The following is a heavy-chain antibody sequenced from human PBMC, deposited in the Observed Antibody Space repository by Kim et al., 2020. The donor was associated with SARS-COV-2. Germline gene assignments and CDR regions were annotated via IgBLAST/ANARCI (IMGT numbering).Heavy chain of an antibody. CDR1: GFTFSSYW. CDR2: IKQDGSEK. CDR3: ARVGEYYYDSRSYYYGMDV. V-gene: IGHV3-7*01. D-gene: IGHD3-22*01. Sequence: GGSLRLSCAASGFTFSSYWMSWVRQAPGKGLEWVANIKQDGSEKYYVDSVKGLFTISRDNAKNSLYLQMNSLRAEDTAVYYCARVGEYYYDSRSYYYGMDVWGQGTTVTVSS. J-gene: IGHJ6*02.